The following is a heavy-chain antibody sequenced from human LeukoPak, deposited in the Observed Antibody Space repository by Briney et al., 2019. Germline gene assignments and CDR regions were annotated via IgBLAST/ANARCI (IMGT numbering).Heavy chain of an antibody. CDR3: ARDGRYYYDSSGYGHYYYYGMDV. D-gene: IGHD3-22*01. V-gene: IGHV3-66*01. CDR1: GFTVSSNY. Sequence: AGGSLRLSCAASGFTVSSNYMSWVRQAPGKGLEWVSVIYSGGSTYYADSVKGRFTISRDNSKNTLYLQMSSLRAEDTAVYYCARDGRYYYDSSGYGHYYYYGMDVWGQGTTVTVSS. CDR2: IYSGGST. J-gene: IGHJ6*02.